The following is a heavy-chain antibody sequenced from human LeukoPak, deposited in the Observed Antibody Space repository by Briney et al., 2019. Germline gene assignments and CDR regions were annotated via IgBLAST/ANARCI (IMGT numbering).Heavy chain of an antibody. CDR3: ARVCSSGYYYDCFDY. D-gene: IGHD3-22*01. V-gene: IGHV1-24*01. CDR2: YDPEDDER. Sequence: ASVKVSCKAFGHTLRDLSIHWVRQAPGKGLEWMGGYDPEDDERIYSEKFLGRVTLTEDTSTDTAYMELSRLRSDDTAVYYCARVCSSGYYYDCFDYWGQGTLVTVSS. J-gene: IGHJ4*02. CDR1: GHTLRDLS.